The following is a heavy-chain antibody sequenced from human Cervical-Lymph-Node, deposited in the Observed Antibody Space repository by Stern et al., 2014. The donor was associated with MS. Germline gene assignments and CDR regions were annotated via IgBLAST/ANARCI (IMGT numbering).Heavy chain of an antibody. CDR3: AKDGSMDQWLVHNWSDP. D-gene: IGHD6-19*01. CDR2: ISWNRGSI. Sequence: EVQLVESGGGLVQPGRSLRLSCAASGFTFDDYAMHWVRQAPGKGLEWVSGISWNRGSIGYADSVKGRFTISRDNAKNSLYMQLHSLRAEDTALYYCAKDGSMDQWLVHNWSDPWAQETLVTVSS. CDR1: GFTFDDYA. J-gene: IGHJ5*02. V-gene: IGHV3-9*01.